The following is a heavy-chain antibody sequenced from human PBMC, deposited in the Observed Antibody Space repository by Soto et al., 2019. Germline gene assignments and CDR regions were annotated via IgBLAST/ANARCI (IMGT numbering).Heavy chain of an antibody. J-gene: IGHJ3*02. CDR2: IIPIFGTA. Sequence: ASVKVSCKASGGTFSSYAISWVRQAPGQGLEWMGGIIPIFGTANYAQKFQGRVTITADESTSTAYMELSSLSSEETAVYYCARDAVGTSTGCDHYRFDIWGLGTMVTVSS. V-gene: IGHV1-69*13. CDR1: GGTFSSYA. CDR3: ARDAVGTSTGCDHYRFDI. D-gene: IGHD6-25*01.